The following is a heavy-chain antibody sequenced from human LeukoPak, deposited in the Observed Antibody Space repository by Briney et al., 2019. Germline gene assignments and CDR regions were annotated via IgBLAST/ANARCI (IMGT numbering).Heavy chain of an antibody. Sequence: PGGSLRLSCAASGFTFSSYSMNWVRQAPGKGLEWVSSISSSSSYIYYADSVKGRSTISRDNAKNSLYLQMNSLRAEDTAVYYCARDNTIVGATLDYWGQGTLVTVSS. J-gene: IGHJ4*02. CDR1: GFTFSSYS. V-gene: IGHV3-21*01. D-gene: IGHD1-26*01. CDR2: ISSSSSYI. CDR3: ARDNTIVGATLDY.